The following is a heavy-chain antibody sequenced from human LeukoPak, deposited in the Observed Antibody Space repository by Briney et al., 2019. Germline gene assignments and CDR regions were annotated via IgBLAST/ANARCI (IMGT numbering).Heavy chain of an antibody. J-gene: IGHJ4*02. CDR2: VSDSGGNT. V-gene: IGHV3-23*01. Sequence: GGSLRLSCAASGFTFSNFHMTWVRQSPGKGLEWVSAVSDSGGNTWYADSVKGRFTISRDNSKNTVYLQMNSLRAEDTAVYYCAKELRSISATTGFDYWGQGTLVTVSS. CDR3: AKELRSISATTGFDY. D-gene: IGHD1-20*01. CDR1: GFTFSNFH.